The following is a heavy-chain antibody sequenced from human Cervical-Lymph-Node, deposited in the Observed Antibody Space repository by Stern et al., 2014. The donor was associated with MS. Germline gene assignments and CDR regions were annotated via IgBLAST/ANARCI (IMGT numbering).Heavy chain of an antibody. Sequence: QDQLVQSGAEVKKPGSSVTVSCKASGGTFSSYAISWVRQAPGQGLEWMGGIVAIFGTANYAQKFQGRVTITADESTSTAYMELSSLRSEDTAVYYCARVGDRVDYYGMDVWGQGTTVTVSS. J-gene: IGHJ6*02. V-gene: IGHV1-69*12. D-gene: IGHD3-10*01. CDR3: ARVGDRVDYYGMDV. CDR1: GGTFSSYA. CDR2: IVAIFGTA.